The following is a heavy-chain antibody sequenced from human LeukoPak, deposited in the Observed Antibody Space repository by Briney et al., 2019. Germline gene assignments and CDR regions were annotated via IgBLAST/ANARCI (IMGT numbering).Heavy chain of an antibody. D-gene: IGHD3-16*01. V-gene: IGHV3-23*01. CDR1: GFTFSSYG. J-gene: IGHJ4*02. CDR2: ISGSGGST. Sequence: GGTLRLSCAASGFTFSSYGMSWVRQAPGKGLEWVSAISGSGGSTYYADSVKGRFTISRDNSKNTLYLQMNSLRAEDTAVYYCAKLGGGHYFTSPFDYWGQGTLVTVSS. CDR3: AKLGGGHYFTSPFDY.